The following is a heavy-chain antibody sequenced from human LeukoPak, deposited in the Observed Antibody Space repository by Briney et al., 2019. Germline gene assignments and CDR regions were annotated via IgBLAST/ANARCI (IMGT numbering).Heavy chain of an antibody. CDR2: IGSSGRTI. Sequence: GGSLRLSCAAAGFTFSDYYMSWIRQAAGKGLEWVSYIGSSGRTIYYADSVKGRFTISRDNAKNSLYLQMNSLRAEDTAVYYCARDGKAVAVAFDTWGQGTMVTVSS. V-gene: IGHV3-11*04. CDR1: GFTFSDYY. D-gene: IGHD6-19*01. CDR3: ARDGKAVAVAFDT. J-gene: IGHJ3*02.